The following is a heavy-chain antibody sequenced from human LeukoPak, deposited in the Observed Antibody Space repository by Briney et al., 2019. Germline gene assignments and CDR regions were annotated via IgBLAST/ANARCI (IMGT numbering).Heavy chain of an antibody. CDR2: ISYDGSNK. V-gene: IGHV3-30*04. CDR1: GFTFSSYA. CDR3: ARNAYSSDWSGDLDY. J-gene: IGHJ4*02. D-gene: IGHD6-19*01. Sequence: QPGGSLRLSCAASGFTFSSYAMHWVRQAPGEGLEWVAFISYDGSNKYYADSVKGRFTISRDNSKNTLFLQMNSLRAEDTAVYYCARNAYSSDWSGDLDYWGQGTLVTVSS.